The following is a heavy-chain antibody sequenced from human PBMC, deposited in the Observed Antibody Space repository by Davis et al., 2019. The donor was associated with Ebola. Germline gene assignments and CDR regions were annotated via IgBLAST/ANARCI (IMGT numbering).Heavy chain of an antibody. V-gene: IGHV4-34*01. CDR2: INHSGST. CDR3: ARRITGILEEWENWFDP. CDR1: GGSFSGYY. J-gene: IGHJ5*02. Sequence: GSLRLSCAVYGGSFSGYYWSWIRQPPGKGLEWIGEINHSGSTNYNPSLKSRVTISVDTSKNQFSLKLSSVTAADTAVYYCARRITGILEEWENWFDPWGQGTLVTVTS. D-gene: IGHD1-20*01.